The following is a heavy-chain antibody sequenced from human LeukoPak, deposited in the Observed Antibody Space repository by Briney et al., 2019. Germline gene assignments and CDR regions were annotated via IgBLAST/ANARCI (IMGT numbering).Heavy chain of an antibody. CDR1: VYTFTGYY. J-gene: IGHJ6*02. CDR2: INPNSGGT. Sequence: GASVKVSCKASVYTFTGYYMHWVRQAPGQGLEWMGWINPNSGGTNYAQKFQGRVTMTRDTSISTAYMELSRLRSDDTAVYYCARDFKDYYGMDVWGQGTTVTVSS. CDR3: ARDFKDYYGMDV. V-gene: IGHV1-2*02.